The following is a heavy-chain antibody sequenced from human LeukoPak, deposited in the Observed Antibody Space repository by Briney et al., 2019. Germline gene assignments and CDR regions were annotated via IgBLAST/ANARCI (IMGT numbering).Heavy chain of an antibody. D-gene: IGHD3-10*01. CDR1: GGSFGGYY. V-gene: IGHV4-34*01. J-gene: IGHJ3*02. Sequence: SETLSLTCAVYGGSFGGYYWSWIRQPPGKGLEWIGEINHSGSTNYNPSLKSRVTISVDTSKNQFSLKLSSVTAADTAVYYCARGRRFMVLGKNAFDIWGQRTMVTVSS. CDR2: INHSGST. CDR3: ARGRRFMVLGKNAFDI.